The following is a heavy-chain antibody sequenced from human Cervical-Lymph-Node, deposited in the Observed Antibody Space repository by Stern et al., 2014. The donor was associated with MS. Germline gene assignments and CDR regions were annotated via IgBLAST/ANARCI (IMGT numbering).Heavy chain of an antibody. V-gene: IGHV5-51*01. J-gene: IGHJ6*02. CDR3: ARRGMDV. CDR1: GYSFNIYW. Sequence: EVQLVQSGAEVKKPGESLTISCKGFGYSFNIYWIAWVRQRPGKGLAWMVIIYPDDSDTGYSPSFQGQVTFSVDKSISPAYLQWSSLKPSDTATYFCARRGMDVWGQGTSVTVSS. CDR2: IYPDDSDT.